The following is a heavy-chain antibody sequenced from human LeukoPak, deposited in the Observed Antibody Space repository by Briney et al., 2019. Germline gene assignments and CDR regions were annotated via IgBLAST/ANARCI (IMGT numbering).Heavy chain of an antibody. D-gene: IGHD6-19*01. J-gene: IGHJ4*02. CDR2: VKQDGSEK. CDR1: GFTFSSYW. V-gene: IGHV3-7*01. CDR3: ANSGWSLRDY. Sequence: GGSLRLSCAASGFTFSSYWMSWVRQAPGKGLEWVANVKQDGSEKYYVDSVKGRFTISRDNAKNSLYLHINSLRVEDTAVYYCANSGWSLRDYWGQGTLVTVSS.